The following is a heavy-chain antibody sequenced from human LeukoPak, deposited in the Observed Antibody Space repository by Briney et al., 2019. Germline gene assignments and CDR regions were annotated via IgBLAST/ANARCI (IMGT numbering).Heavy chain of an antibody. Sequence: ASVKVSCKASGGTFSSYAISWVRQAPGQGLEWMGGIIPIFGTANYAQKFQGRVTITADESTSTAYMELSSLRSEDTAVYYCAREEALAAAGTAWFDPWGQGTLVTVSS. D-gene: IGHD6-13*01. J-gene: IGHJ5*02. CDR2: IIPIFGTA. CDR3: AREEALAAAGTAWFDP. CDR1: GGTFSSYA. V-gene: IGHV1-69*13.